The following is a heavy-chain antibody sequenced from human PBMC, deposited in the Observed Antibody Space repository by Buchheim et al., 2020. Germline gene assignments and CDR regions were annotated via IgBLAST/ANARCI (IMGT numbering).Heavy chain of an antibody. CDR1: GFSLRSSGVG. V-gene: IGHV2-5*01. CDR2: IYWNGDQ. J-gene: IGHJ4*02. Sequence: QITLKESGPTLVKPTQTLTLACTFSGFSLRSSGVGVGWIRQPPGKALEWLALIYWNGDQRYSPSLNSRLTITMDTSQNQVALTLTNVDPVDTATYYCAHRPPDYGDYYFDFWGRGTL. CDR3: AHRPPDYGDYYFDF. D-gene: IGHD4-17*01.